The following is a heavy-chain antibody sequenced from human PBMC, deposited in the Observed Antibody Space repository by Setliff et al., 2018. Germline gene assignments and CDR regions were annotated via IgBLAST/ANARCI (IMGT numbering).Heavy chain of an antibody. V-gene: IGHV3-7*05. CDR2: IKQDGSDK. D-gene: IGHD6-6*01. CDR1: GGTFNTYG. Sequence: SCKASGGTFNTYGITWVRQAPAQGLEWMANIKQDGSDKYYVGSVKGRFTIASDNAKNSLYLQMNSLRAEDTAVYYCARWTARAVDYWGQGTLVTVSS. J-gene: IGHJ4*02. CDR3: ARWTARAVDY.